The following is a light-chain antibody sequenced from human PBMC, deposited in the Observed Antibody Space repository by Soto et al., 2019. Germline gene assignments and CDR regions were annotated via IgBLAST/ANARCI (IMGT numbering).Light chain of an antibody. CDR1: QSVSSSY. Sequence: ENILAHSPCTPSFSPGEKTTLSLRARQSVSSSYLAWYQQKPGQAPRLLIYGASSRATGIPDRFSGSGSGTDFTLTISRLEPEDFAVYYCQQYGSSLGSTFGQGKRLEIK. CDR2: GAS. V-gene: IGKV3-20*01. CDR3: QQYGSSLGST. J-gene: IGKJ5*01.